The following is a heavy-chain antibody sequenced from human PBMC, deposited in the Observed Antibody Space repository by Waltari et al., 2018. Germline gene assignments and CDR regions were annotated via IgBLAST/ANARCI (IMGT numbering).Heavy chain of an antibody. J-gene: IGHJ4*02. CDR3: ARDADYGGNFD. D-gene: IGHD4-17*01. CDR2: IYYSGST. CDR1: GGSISSSNYY. V-gene: IGHV4-39*07. Sequence: QLQLQESGPRLVKPSTTLSLTCTVSGGSISSSNYYWGWIRQPPGKGLEWIGSIYYSGSTYYNPSLKSRVTISVDTSKNQFSLKLSSVTAADTAVYYCARDADYGGNFDWGQGTLVIVSS.